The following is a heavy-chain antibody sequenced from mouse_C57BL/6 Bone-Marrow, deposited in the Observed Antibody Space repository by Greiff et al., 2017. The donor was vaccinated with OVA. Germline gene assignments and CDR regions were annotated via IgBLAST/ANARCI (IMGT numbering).Heavy chain of an antibody. CDR3: ARGPYDGYYWFAY. V-gene: IGHV1-81*01. CDR1: GYTFTSYG. Sequence: VKVVESGAELARPGASVKLSCKASGYTFTSYGISWVKQRTGQGLEWIGEIYPRSGNTYYNEKFKGKATLTADKSSSTAYMELRSLTSEDSAVYFCARGPYDGYYWFAYWGQGTLVTVSA. J-gene: IGHJ3*01. CDR2: IYPRSGNT. D-gene: IGHD2-3*01.